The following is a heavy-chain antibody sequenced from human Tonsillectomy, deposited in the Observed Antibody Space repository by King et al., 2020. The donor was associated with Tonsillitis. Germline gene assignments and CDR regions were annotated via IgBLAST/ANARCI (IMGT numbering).Heavy chain of an antibody. J-gene: IGHJ4*02. Sequence: VQLVESGGGLVKPGGSLRLSCAASGFTFSNAWMSWVRQAPGKGLEWVGRIKSKTDGGTTDYAAPVKGRFTISRDDSKNTLYLQMNSLKTEDTAVYYCTTGVIVTGGGNYFDYWGQGTLVTVSS. CDR2: IKSKTDGGTT. CDR3: TTGVIVTGGGNYFDY. V-gene: IGHV3-15*01. D-gene: IGHD3-16*02. CDR1: GFTFSNAW.